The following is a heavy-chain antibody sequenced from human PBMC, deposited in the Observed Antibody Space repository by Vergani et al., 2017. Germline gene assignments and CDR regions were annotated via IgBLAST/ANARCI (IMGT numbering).Heavy chain of an antibody. J-gene: IGHJ2*01. D-gene: IGHD3-9*01. Sequence: VQLVESGGGVVQPGRSLRLSCAASGFTFSSYAMSWVRQAPGKGLEWVSAISGSGGSTYYADSVKGRFTISRDNSKNTLYLQMNSLRAEDTAVYYCAREMKGVELDILTANLNSDWYFDLWGRGTLVTVSS. V-gene: IGHV3-23*04. CDR2: ISGSGGST. CDR3: AREMKGVELDILTANLNSDWYFDL. CDR1: GFTFSSYA.